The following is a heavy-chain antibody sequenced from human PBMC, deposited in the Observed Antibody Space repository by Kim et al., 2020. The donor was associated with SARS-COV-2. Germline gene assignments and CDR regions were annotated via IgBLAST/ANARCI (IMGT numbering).Heavy chain of an antibody. D-gene: IGHD2-2*01. CDR2: ISGGGGYK. CDR3: AKMDPHFFRRACCFAYF. J-gene: IGHJ4*01. V-gene: IGHV3-23*01. Sequence: GGSLRLSCAASGFTFSSFAMTWVREAPGKGLEWVSGISGGGGYKYYADSVKGRFTISRDNSKNTLHLQMSSLRAEDTAVYYCAKMDPHFFRRACCFAYF. CDR1: GFTFSSFA.